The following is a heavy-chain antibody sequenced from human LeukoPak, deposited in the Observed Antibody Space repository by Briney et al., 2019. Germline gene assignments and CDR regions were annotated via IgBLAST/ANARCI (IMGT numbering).Heavy chain of an antibody. CDR3: ARDLGAPELTGGYIGYYYYYYMDV. CDR1: GYTFTSYN. D-gene: IGHD3-22*01. V-gene: IGHV1-46*01. Sequence: ASVTVSCKASGYTFTSYNLHLVRQPPGQGLEWMGIINPRGAGTSYAQKFESRVTMTRDMSTSTVYMELGSLRSEDTAVYYCARDLGAPELTGGYIGYYYYYYMDVWGKGTTVTVSS. J-gene: IGHJ6*03. CDR2: INPRGAGT.